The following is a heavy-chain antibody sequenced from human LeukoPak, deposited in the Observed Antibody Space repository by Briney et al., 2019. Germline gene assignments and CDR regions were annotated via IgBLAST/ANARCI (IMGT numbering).Heavy chain of an antibody. V-gene: IGHV3-30-3*01. J-gene: IGHJ4*02. Sequence: PGGSLRLSCAASGFTFSSYAMHWVRQAPGKGLEWVAVISYDGSNKYYADSVKGRFTISRDNSKNTLYLQMNSLRAEDTAVYYCASFGSDFWSGSHIRDYWGQGTLVTVSS. CDR1: GFTFSSYA. CDR2: ISYDGSNK. D-gene: IGHD3-3*01. CDR3: ASFGSDFWSGSHIRDY.